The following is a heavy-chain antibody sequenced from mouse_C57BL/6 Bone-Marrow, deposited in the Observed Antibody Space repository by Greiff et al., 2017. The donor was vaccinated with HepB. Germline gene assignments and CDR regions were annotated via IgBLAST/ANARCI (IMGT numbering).Heavy chain of an antibody. V-gene: IGHV7-3*01. CDR3: ASERYYAMDY. Sequence: EVMLVESGGGLVQPGGSLSLSCAASGFTFTDYYMSWVRQPPGKALEWLGFIRNKANGYTTEYSASVKGRFTISRDNSQIILYLQMNALRAEDSATYYCASERYYAMDYWGQGTSVTVSS. CDR1: GFTFTDYY. CDR2: IRNKANGYTT. J-gene: IGHJ4*01.